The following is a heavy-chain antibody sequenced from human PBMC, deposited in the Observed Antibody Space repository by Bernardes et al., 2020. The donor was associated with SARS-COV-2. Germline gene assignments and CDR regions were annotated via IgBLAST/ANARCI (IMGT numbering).Heavy chain of an antibody. CDR1: GGSISSYY. CDR3: ARVIRRRRITMIVVGTPEYNWFDP. Sequence: SETLSLTCTVSGGSISSYYWSWIRQPPGKGLEWIGYIYYSGSTNYNPSLKSRVTISVDTSKNQFSLKLSSVTAADTAVYYCARVIRRRRITMIVVGTPEYNWFDPWGQGALVTGSS. V-gene: IGHV4-59*01. D-gene: IGHD3-22*01. CDR2: IYYSGST. J-gene: IGHJ5*02.